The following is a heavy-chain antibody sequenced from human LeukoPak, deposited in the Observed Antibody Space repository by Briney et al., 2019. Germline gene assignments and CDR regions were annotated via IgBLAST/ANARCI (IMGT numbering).Heavy chain of an antibody. J-gene: IGHJ5*02. CDR2: IYHSGST. D-gene: IGHD4-17*01. CDR3: ARQSADYGDYVWFDP. CDR1: GYSISSGYY. Sequence: SETLSLTCTVSGYSISSGYYWGWIRQPPGKGLEWIGSIYHSGSTYYNPSLKSRVTISVDTSKNQFSLKLSSVTAADTAVYYCARQSADYGDYVWFDPWGQGTLVTVSS. V-gene: IGHV4-38-2*02.